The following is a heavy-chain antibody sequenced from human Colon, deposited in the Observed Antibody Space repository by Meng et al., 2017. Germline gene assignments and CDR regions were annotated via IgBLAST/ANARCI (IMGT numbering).Heavy chain of an antibody. CDR1: GFTFTSSA. V-gene: IGHV1-58*01. CDR3: AAAASVVTEYYFDY. Sequence: SVKVSCKASGFTFTSSAVQWVRQARGQRLEWIGWIVVGSGNTNYAQKFQERVTITRDMSTSTTYMELSSLRCEDTAVYYCAAAASVVTEYYFDYWGQGTLVTVSS. D-gene: IGHD3-22*01. J-gene: IGHJ4*02. CDR2: IVVGSGNT.